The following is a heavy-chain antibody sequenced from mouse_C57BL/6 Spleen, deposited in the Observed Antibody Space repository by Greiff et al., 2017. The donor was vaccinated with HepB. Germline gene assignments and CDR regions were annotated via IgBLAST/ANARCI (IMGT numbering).Heavy chain of an antibody. V-gene: IGHV5-17*01. D-gene: IGHD1-1*01. CDR2: ISSGSSTI. CDR1: GFTFSDYG. Sequence: EVQLVESGGGLVKPGGSLKLSCAASGFTFSDYGMHWVRQAPEKGLEWVAYISSGSSTIYYADTVKGRFTISRDNAKNTLFLQMTSLRSEDTAMYYCARGGTVGGYFDYWGQGTTLTVSS. J-gene: IGHJ2*01. CDR3: ARGGTVGGYFDY.